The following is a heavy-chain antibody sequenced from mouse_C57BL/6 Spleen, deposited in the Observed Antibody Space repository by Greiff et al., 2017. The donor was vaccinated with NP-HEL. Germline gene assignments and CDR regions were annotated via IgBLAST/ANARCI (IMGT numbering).Heavy chain of an antibody. V-gene: IGHV3-6*01. CDR2: ISYDGSN. D-gene: IGHD3-3*01. J-gene: IGHJ2*01. CDR3: ARERGPFYYFDY. CDR1: GYSITSGYY. Sequence: VQLKESGPGLVKPSQSLSLTCSVTGYSITSGYYWNWIRQFPGNKLEWMGYISYDGSNNYNPSLKNRISITRDTSKNQFFLKLNSVTTEDTATYYCARERGPFYYFDYWGQGTTLTVSS.